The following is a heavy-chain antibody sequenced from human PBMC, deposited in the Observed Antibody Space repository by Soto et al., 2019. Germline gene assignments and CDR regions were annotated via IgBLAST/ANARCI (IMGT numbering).Heavy chain of an antibody. V-gene: IGHV3-74*01. Sequence: GGSLRLSCAASGFTFSSYWMHWVRQAPGKGLVWVSRIDSDGSSTSYADSVKGRFTVSRDNAKNSLSLQMNSLRADDTAVYYCFGGADYWGLGTLVTVSS. D-gene: IGHD2-21*01. CDR3: FGGADY. CDR2: IDSDGSST. CDR1: GFTFSSYW. J-gene: IGHJ4*02.